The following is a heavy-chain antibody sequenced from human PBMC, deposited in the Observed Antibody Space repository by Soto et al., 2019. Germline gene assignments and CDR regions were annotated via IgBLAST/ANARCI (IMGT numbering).Heavy chain of an antibody. V-gene: IGHV3-33*01. CDR2: IWYDGSNK. D-gene: IGHD1-26*01. CDR1: GFTFSSYG. Sequence: GGSLRLSCAASGFTFSSYGTHWVRQAPGKGLEWVAVIWYDGSNKFYADSVKGRFTISRDNSKNTLYLQMNSLRAEDTAVYYCARDLVGATTAYYFDYWGQGTLVTVSS. CDR3: ARDLVGATTAYYFDY. J-gene: IGHJ4*02.